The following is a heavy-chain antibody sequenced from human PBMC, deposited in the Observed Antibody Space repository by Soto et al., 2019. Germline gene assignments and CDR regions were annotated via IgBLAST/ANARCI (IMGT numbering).Heavy chain of an antibody. CDR1: GGSISSYY. V-gene: IGHV4-59*01. CDR2: IYDSGST. J-gene: IGHJ6*02. D-gene: IGHD3-3*01. CDR3: ARGEEGYYDFWSGRRRRDYYYGMDV. Sequence: PSETLSLTCTVSGGSISSYYWSWSRQPPGNRLDRIGYIYDSGSTNYNPALKSRATISVDTSNNQFSLKLSSVTAADTAVYYCARGEEGYYDFWSGRRRRDYYYGMDVSGQGTTVTVSS.